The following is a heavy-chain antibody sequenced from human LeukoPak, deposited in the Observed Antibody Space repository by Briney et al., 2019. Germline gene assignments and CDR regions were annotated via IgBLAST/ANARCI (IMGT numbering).Heavy chain of an antibody. CDR3: AKDLDSSGWLFDY. Sequence: GGSLRLSCAAAGFTFGRYAMTWVRQAPGKGLEWVSVIYDNGGRTYYADSVKGRFTISRDNSKNTLYLQMNSLRAEDTAVYYCAKDLDSSGWLFDYWGQGTLVTVSS. CDR2: IYDNGGRT. CDR1: GFTFGRYA. V-gene: IGHV3-23*01. D-gene: IGHD6-19*01. J-gene: IGHJ4*02.